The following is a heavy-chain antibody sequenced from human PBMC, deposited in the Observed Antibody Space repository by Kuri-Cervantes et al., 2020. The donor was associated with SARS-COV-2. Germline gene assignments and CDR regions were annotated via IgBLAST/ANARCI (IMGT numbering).Heavy chain of an antibody. CDR3: ASIAALSSYGMDV. D-gene: IGHD6-6*01. V-gene: IGHV1-18*04. J-gene: IGHJ6*02. CDR1: GYTFTSYG. CDR2: ISAYNGNT. Sequence: ASVKVSCKASGYTFTSYGISWVRQAPGQGLEWMGWISAYNGNTNYAQKLQGRVTMTTDTSTSTAYMELSSLRSEDTAVYYCASIAALSSYGMDVWGQGTTVTVSS.